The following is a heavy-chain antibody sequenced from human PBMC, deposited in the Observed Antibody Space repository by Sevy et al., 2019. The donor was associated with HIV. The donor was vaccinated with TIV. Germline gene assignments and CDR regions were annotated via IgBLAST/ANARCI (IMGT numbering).Heavy chain of an antibody. CDR3: ARKYDSTGYFDY. J-gene: IGHJ4*02. CDR1: GFTFSNYA. D-gene: IGHD3-22*01. V-gene: IGHV3-23*01. CDR2: ISGSGGSGDKT. Sequence: GGSQRLSCAASGFTFSNYAMNWVRQAPGKGLEWVSGISGSGGSGDKTNYADSVKGRFTISRDDSKNSLYLQLNSLRAEDTAIYYCARKYDSTGYFDYWGQGTLVTVSS.